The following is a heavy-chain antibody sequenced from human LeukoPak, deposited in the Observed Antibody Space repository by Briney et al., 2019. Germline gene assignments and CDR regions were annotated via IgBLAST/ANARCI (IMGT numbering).Heavy chain of an antibody. Sequence: QPGRSLRLSCEASGFTFSSYGMHWVRQAPGKGLEWVAVIWYDGSDKYYADSVKGRFSISRDNSKNTLYLQMNSLRAEDTAVYYCARVEMATTDNPFDYWGQGTLVTVSS. CDR3: ARVEMATTDNPFDY. CDR2: IWYDGSDK. CDR1: GFTFSSYG. D-gene: IGHD5-24*01. V-gene: IGHV3-33*01. J-gene: IGHJ4*02.